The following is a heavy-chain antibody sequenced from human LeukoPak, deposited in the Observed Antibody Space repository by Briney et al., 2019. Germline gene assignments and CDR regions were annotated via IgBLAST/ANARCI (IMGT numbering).Heavy chain of an antibody. V-gene: IGHV1-8*01. CDR3: AREGAAAEDVNWFDP. D-gene: IGHD6-25*01. J-gene: IGHJ5*02. CDR2: MNPNSGNT. CDR1: GCDFTSFD. Sequence: ASVKVSCKASGCDFTSFDVNWVRQAPGQGLEWMGWMNPNSGNTHYAQDFQDRVTMTRDTSISTAYMELNSLRSDDTAVYYCAREGAAAEDVNWFDPWGQGTLVTVSS.